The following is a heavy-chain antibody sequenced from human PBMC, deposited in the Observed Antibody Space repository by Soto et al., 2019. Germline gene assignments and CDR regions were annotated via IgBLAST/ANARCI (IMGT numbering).Heavy chain of an antibody. V-gene: IGHV3-43*01. J-gene: IGHJ2*01. CDR1: GFTFDDYT. Sequence: DVQLVESGGVVVQPGGSLRLSCAASGFTFDDYTMHWVRQAPGKGLEWVSLISWDGGSTYYADSVKGRFTISRDNSKNSLYLQMNSLRTEDTALYYCAKEGSYGDPFDLWGRGTLVTVSS. D-gene: IGHD4-17*01. CDR2: ISWDGGST. CDR3: AKEGSYGDPFDL.